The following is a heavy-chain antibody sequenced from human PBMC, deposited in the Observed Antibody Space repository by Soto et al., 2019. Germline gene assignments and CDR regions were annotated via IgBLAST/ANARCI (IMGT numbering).Heavy chain of an antibody. V-gene: IGHV3-53*01. CDR3: ARGGSAYSLDY. CDR2: IYSGGST. J-gene: IGHJ4*02. Sequence: EVQVVESGGGLIQPRGSLRLSCAASGFTVSSNYMTWVRQAPGKGLECVSVIYSGGSTDYADSVKGRFTISRDNAKNTLYLQMNSLRAEDTAVYYCARGGSAYSLDYWGQGTLVTVSS. D-gene: IGHD3-22*01. CDR1: GFTVSSNY.